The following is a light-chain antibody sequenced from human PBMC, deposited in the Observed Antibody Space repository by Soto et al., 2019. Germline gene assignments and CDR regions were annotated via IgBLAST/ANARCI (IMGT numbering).Light chain of an antibody. Sequence: QSAPTQPASVSGSPGQSITISCTGTSSDVGGYNYVSWHQQHPGKAPKLMIYDVSNRPSGVSNRFSGSKSGNTASLTISGLQAEDEADYYCSSYTSSSTLDVFGTGTKLTVL. CDR2: DVS. J-gene: IGLJ1*01. CDR3: SSYTSSSTLDV. CDR1: SSDVGGYNY. V-gene: IGLV2-14*01.